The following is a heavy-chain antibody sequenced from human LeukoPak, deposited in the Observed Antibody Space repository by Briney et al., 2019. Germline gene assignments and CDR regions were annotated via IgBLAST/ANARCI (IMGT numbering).Heavy chain of an antibody. D-gene: IGHD5-12*01. CDR1: GGSFSGYY. CDR3: ATKTGGHIVATTKDWFDP. V-gene: IGHV4-34*01. J-gene: IGHJ5*02. Sequence: PSETLALTCAVYGGSFSGYYWSWIRQPPGKGLEWIGEINHSGSTNYNPSLKSRVTISVDTSKNQFSLKLSSVTAADTAVYYCATKTGGHIVATTKDWFDPWGQGTLVTVSS. CDR2: INHSGST.